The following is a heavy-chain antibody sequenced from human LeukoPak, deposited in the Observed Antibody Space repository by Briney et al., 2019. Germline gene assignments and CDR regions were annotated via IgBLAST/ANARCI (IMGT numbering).Heavy chain of an antibody. D-gene: IGHD2-21*02. V-gene: IGHV3-7*04. Sequence: PGGSLRLSCAASGFTFSSYWMSWVRQAPGKGMEWVAKIKQDGSEKYYEDSVKGRFTISRDNAKNSLYLQMNSLRAEDTAVYYCARDVAVAAMGDWGQGTLVTVSS. CDR3: ARDVAVAAMGD. CDR1: GFTFSSYW. J-gene: IGHJ4*02. CDR2: IKQDGSEK.